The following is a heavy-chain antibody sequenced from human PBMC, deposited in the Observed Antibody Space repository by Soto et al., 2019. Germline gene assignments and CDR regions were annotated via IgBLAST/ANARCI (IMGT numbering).Heavy chain of an antibody. Sequence: GGSLRLSCAASGFTFSSYAMHWVRQAPGKGLEWVAVISYDGSNKYYADSGKGRFTISRDNSKNTLYLQMNSLRAEDTAVYYCARSPGRLRLRDAFDIWGQGTMVTVSS. CDR1: GFTFSSYA. J-gene: IGHJ3*02. CDR3: ARSPGRLRLRDAFDI. CDR2: ISYDGSNK. D-gene: IGHD5-12*01. V-gene: IGHV3-30*04.